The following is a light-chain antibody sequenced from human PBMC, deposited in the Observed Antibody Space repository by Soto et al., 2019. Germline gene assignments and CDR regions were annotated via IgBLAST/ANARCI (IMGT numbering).Light chain of an antibody. CDR1: QSVSSK. CDR3: QQYGSSPRT. CDR2: GAS. J-gene: IGKJ1*01. V-gene: IGKV3-20*01. Sequence: PGTLSLSLGERATLSCRASQSVSSKLAWYQQKPGQAPRVLIYGASSRATGIPDRFGGSGSGTDFSLTISSLEPGDLAVYYCQQYGSSPRTFGQGTKVEIK.